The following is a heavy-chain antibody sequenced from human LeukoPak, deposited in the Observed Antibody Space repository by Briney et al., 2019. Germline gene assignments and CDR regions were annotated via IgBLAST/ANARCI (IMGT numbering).Heavy chain of an antibody. V-gene: IGHV1-69*04. J-gene: IGHJ3*02. D-gene: IGHD6-19*01. CDR2: IIPILGIA. Sequence: ASVNVSCKASGGTFSIYAISWVRQAPGQGREWVGRIIPILGIANYAQKFQGRVTITADKSTNTAYMELSSLRSEDTAVYYCARVWIAQGKQWLVGNAFDIWGQGTMVTVSS. CDR1: GGTFSIYA. CDR3: ARVWIAQGKQWLVGNAFDI.